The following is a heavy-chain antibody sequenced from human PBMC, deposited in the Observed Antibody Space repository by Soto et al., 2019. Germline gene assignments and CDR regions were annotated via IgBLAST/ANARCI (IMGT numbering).Heavy chain of an antibody. Sequence: SETLSLTCTVSGGSISSSSYYWGWIRQPPGKGLEWIGKIYYSGSTYYNPSLKSRVTMSVDTSKNQFSLKLSSVTAADTAVYYCARGDSGYDPLDYWGQGTLVTVSS. CDR2: IYYSGST. D-gene: IGHD5-12*01. J-gene: IGHJ4*02. CDR1: GGSISSSSYY. V-gene: IGHV4-39*07. CDR3: ARGDSGYDPLDY.